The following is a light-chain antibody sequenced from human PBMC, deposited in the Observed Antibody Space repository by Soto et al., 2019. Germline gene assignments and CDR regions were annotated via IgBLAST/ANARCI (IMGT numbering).Light chain of an antibody. CDR1: HRITKSY. CDR2: YEX. Sequence: VRTQSAATLSLSPGDRATLHXRVSHRITKSYIAWYQQKPXXATRLXXXYEXTRGTGILARFSGSGSGREFTLTLSSLQSEDVASSYCRQYNNWPTLTVGQGTRLEIK. V-gene: IGKV3-15*01. J-gene: IGKJ5*01. CDR3: RQYNNWPTLT.